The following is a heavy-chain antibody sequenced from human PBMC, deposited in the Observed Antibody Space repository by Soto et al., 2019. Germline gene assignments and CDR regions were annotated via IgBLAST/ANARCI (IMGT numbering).Heavy chain of an antibody. CDR1: GGSFSGYY. Sequence: SETLSLTCAVYGGSFSGYYWSWIRQPPGKGLEWIGEINHSGSTNYNPSLKSRVTISVDTSKNQFSLKLSSVTAADTAVYYCARGPRSGWDLFDYWGQGTLVTVSS. CDR3: ARGPRSGWDLFDY. J-gene: IGHJ4*02. CDR2: INHSGST. V-gene: IGHV4-34*01. D-gene: IGHD6-19*01.